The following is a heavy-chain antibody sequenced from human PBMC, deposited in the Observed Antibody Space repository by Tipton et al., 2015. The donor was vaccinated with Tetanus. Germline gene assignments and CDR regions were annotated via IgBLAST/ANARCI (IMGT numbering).Heavy chain of an antibody. J-gene: IGHJ6*02. CDR1: GGSIISNTW. D-gene: IGHD3-22*01. V-gene: IGHV4-4*02. CDR3: ARDRGLTTSGGIGMDV. Sequence: TLSLTCAVSGGSIISNTWWTWVRQSPGKGLEWIGYIYYSGSAKYNPSLKSRVTISEGTSKNQFSLKLSSVTAADTAVYYCARDRGLTTSGGIGMDVWGQGTTVTVSS. CDR2: IYYSGSA.